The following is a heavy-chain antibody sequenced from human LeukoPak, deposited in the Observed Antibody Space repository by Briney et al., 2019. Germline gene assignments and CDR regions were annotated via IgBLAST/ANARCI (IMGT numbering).Heavy chain of an antibody. CDR2: INPNSGGT. V-gene: IGHV1-2*02. J-gene: IGHJ5*02. CDR1: GYSFTDYY. D-gene: IGHD2-21*01. CDR3: ARADRLHGGPYLIGP. Sequence: ASVKVSCKTSGYSFTDYYMHWVRQAPGQGLEWMGWINPNSGGTSSAQKFQGRVTITRDTSITTVYMEVSWLTSDDTAIYYCARADRLHGGPYLIGPWGQGTLVTVSS.